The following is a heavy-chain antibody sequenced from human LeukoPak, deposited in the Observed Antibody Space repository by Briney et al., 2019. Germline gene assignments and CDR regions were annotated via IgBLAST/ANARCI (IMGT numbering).Heavy chain of an antibody. J-gene: IGHJ4*02. CDR1: GFTFSSYS. CDR2: ISSGSNDI. D-gene: IGHD6-13*01. V-gene: IGHV3-21*01. CDR3: ARSIGAAYFDN. Sequence: PGGSLRLSCAGSGFTFSSYSMNWVRQAPGKGLEWVSFISSGSNDIYYADSVKGRFTISRDNAKNSLYLEMNSLRAEDTAVYYCARSIGAAYFDNWGRGTLVTVSS.